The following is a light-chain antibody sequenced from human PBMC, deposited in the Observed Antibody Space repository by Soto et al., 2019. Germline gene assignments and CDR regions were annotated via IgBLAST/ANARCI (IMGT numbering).Light chain of an antibody. Sequence: QSVLTQPASVSVSPGQSITISCTGTTSDVGGYNYVSWYQQHPGKAPKLMIYDVSYRPSGVSDRFSGSKSGNTASLTISGLQAEDEADYYCSSYTTSSTLEVFGTGTKLTVL. V-gene: IGLV2-14*03. CDR2: DVS. CDR1: TSDVGGYNY. J-gene: IGLJ1*01. CDR3: SSYTTSSTLEV.